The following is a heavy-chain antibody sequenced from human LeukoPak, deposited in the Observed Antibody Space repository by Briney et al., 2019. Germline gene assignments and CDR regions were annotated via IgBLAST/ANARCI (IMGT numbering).Heavy chain of an antibody. CDR3: AREGSGNDGMDL. J-gene: IGHJ6*02. V-gene: IGHV1-8*01. CDR2: MIPDSGNT. CDR1: GYTFTSYD. D-gene: IGHD3-10*01. Sequence: GASVKVSCKASGYTFTSYDINWVRQATGQGLEWMGWMIPDSGNTGYAQKFQGRVTMTRNTSISTAYMELTSLRSEDTAVYYCAREGSGNDGMDLWGQGTTVTVSS.